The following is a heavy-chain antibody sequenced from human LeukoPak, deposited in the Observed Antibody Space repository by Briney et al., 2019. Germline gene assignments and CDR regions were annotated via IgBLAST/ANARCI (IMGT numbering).Heavy chain of an antibody. D-gene: IGHD4-23*01. V-gene: IGHV3-13*01. J-gene: IGHJ3*02. CDR1: GFTFSSYD. Sequence: GGSLRLSCAASGFTFSSYDMHWVRQATGKGLEWVSAIGTAGDTYYPGSVKGRFTISRENAKNSLYLQMNSLRAGDTAVHYCARASGGGKGDDAFDIWGQGTMVTVSS. CDR3: ARASGGGKGDDAFDI. CDR2: IGTAGDT.